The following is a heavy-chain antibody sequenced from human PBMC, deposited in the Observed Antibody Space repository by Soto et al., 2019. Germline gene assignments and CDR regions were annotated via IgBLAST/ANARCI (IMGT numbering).Heavy chain of an antibody. CDR2: IYHTGST. CDR1: AGSLSNYY. CDR3: ARGGRGSGLYFLYYFDL. Sequence: LSLTCSVSAGSLSNYYWTWIRQSPGKGLEWIGEIYHTGSTKYNPSLKSRVAISVDMSKNQFSLTLNSVTPADTAVYYCARGGRGSGLYFLYYFDLWGQGTLVTVSS. D-gene: IGHD6-19*01. J-gene: IGHJ4*02. V-gene: IGHV4-59*01.